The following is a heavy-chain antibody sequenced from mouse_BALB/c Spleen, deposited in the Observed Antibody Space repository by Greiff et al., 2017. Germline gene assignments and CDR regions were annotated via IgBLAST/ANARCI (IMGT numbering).Heavy chain of an antibody. Sequence: EVQLQQSGPELVKPGASVKIPCKASGYTFTDYNMDWVKQSHGKSLEWIGDINPNNGGTIYNQKFKGKATLTVDKSSSTAYMELRSLTSEDTAVYYCARLDYRYWFAYWGQGTLVTVSA. CDR3: ARLDYRYWFAY. J-gene: IGHJ3*01. CDR1: GYTFTDYN. D-gene: IGHD2-14*01. V-gene: IGHV1-18*01. CDR2: INPNNGGT.